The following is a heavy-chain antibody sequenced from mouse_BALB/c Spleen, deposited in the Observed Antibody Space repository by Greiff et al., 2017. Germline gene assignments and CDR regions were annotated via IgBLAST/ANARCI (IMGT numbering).Heavy chain of an antibody. CDR3: ARGTGNYAMDY. D-gene: IGHD4-1*01. CDR1: GYTFTSYW. V-gene: IGHV1-87*01. Sequence: VKLMESGAELARPGASVKLSCKASGYTFTSYWMQWVKQRPGQGLEWIGAIYPGDGDTRYTQKFKGKATLTADKSSSTAYMQLSSLASEDSAVYYCARGTGNYAMDYWGQGTSVTVSS. CDR2: IYPGDGDT. J-gene: IGHJ4*01.